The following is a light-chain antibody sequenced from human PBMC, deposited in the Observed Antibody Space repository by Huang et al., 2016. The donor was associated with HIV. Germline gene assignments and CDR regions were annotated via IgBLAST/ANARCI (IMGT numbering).Light chain of an antibody. V-gene: IGKV1-39*01. CDR3: QHSFRPLFT. CDR1: QRINTY. J-gene: IGKJ3*01. Sequence: DIQMTQSPSSLSASVGDSVTITCRARQRINTYVNWYQQKPGKAPKLLIHAASNLQRGVPSRVSGSGSGTDFTLTISSLQPEDFATYYCQHSFRPLFTFGPGTKVDIK. CDR2: AAS.